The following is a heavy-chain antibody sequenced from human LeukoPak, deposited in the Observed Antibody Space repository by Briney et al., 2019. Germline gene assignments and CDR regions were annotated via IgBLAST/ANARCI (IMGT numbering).Heavy chain of an antibody. Sequence: GGSLRLSCVASGFTFSSYWMHWVRQAPGKGLVWVSRINSDGSSTSYADSVKGRFTISRDNAKNTLYLQMNSLRADDTAIYYCARGSGGFDYWGQGTLITVSS. CDR3: ARGSGGFDY. J-gene: IGHJ4*02. V-gene: IGHV3-74*01. CDR2: INSDGSST. CDR1: GFTFSSYW. D-gene: IGHD3-3*01.